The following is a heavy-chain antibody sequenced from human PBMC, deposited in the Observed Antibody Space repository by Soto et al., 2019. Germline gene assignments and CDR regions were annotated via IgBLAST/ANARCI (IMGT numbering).Heavy chain of an antibody. CDR3: ARDSSSYDSSGYYFDY. J-gene: IGHJ4*02. CDR1: GGSISSGDYY. Sequence: SETLSLTCTVSGGSISSGDYYWSWIRQPPGKGLEWIGYIYYSGSTYYNPSLKSRVTISVDTSKNQFSLKLSSVTAADTAVYYCARDSSSYDSSGYYFDYWGQGTLVTVSS. V-gene: IGHV4-30-4*01. D-gene: IGHD3-22*01. CDR2: IYYSGST.